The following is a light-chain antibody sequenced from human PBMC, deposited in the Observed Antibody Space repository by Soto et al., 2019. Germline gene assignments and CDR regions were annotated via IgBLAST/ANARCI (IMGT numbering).Light chain of an antibody. V-gene: IGKV1-5*01. CDR1: QSVTTW. Sequence: DIQMTQSPSTLSASVGDRVTITCRASQSVTTWLAWYQQKPGKAPKLLIYDASTLESGVPSRFSGSGSGTEFTLTINSRQPDDFATYYCQQYNFYRTFGQGTKVEIK. CDR3: QQYNFYRT. J-gene: IGKJ1*01. CDR2: DAS.